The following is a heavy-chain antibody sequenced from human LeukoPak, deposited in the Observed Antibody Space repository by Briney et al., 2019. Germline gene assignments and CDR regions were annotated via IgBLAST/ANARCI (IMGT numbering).Heavy chain of an antibody. Sequence: SGGSLRLSCAASGFTFSTYNMNWVRQAPGKGLEWASSITSGGGYTYYADSVKGRFTTSRDNAKNSLSLRLDSLRAEDTAVYYCARGHYDVLTSSYKWTPDYWGQGTLVTVSS. V-gene: IGHV3-21*06. J-gene: IGHJ4*02. CDR3: ARGHYDVLTSSYKWTPDY. D-gene: IGHD3-9*01. CDR1: GFTFSTYN. CDR2: ITSGGGYT.